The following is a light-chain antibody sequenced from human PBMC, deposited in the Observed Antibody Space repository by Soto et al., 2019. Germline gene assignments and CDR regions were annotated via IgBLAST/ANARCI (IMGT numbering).Light chain of an antibody. CDR3: AAWDDSLNGVV. J-gene: IGLJ2*01. Sequence: QTVVTQPPSASGTPGQRVTISCSGSSSNIGSNTVNWYQQFPGTAPKLLIYTTNQRPSGVPDRFSGSKSGTSASLAISGLQSEDEADYYCAAWDDSLNGVVFGGGTKLTVL. CDR1: SSNIGSNT. CDR2: TTN. V-gene: IGLV1-44*01.